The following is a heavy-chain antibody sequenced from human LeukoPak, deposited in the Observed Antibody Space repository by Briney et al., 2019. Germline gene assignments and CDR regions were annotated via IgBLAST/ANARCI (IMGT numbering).Heavy chain of an antibody. CDR2: IYTDGST. D-gene: IGHD6-19*01. J-gene: IGHJ4*02. CDR1: GGSINNYH. CDR3: ARRDISSGWSFDY. V-gene: IGHV4-4*07. Sequence: PSETLSLTCTVSGGSINNYHWSWIRQPAGKGLEWIGQIYTDGSTNYNPPLKSRVTKSIDTTEDRVSLTIRSVTAADTAFYYCARRDISSGWSFDYWGQGTLVTVSS.